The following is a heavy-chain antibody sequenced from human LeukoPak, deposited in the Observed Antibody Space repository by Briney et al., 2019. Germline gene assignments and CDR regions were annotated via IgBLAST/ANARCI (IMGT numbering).Heavy chain of an antibody. V-gene: IGHV3-53*01. Sequence: PGGSLRLSCAASGFTVSSNYMSWVRQAPGKGLEWVSVIYSGGSSYYADSVKGRFTISRDDSKNTLYLQMNSLRAEDTAVYYCAKDLPDYGPHLFFDYWGQGTLVTVSS. CDR1: GFTVSSNY. D-gene: IGHD4-17*01. J-gene: IGHJ4*02. CDR3: AKDLPDYGPHLFFDY. CDR2: IYSGGSS.